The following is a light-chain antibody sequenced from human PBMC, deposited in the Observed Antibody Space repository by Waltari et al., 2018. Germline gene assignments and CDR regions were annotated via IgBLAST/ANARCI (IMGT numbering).Light chain of an antibody. V-gene: IGLV3-19*01. CDR2: DKN. CDR3: HSRDASGVGGS. CDR1: RLRSYY. Sequence: SSELTQDTAVSVAMGQTVRITCQGDRLRSYYASWYQQRPGQAPRLVMYDKNNRPSGVPDRFSGSSSHNTASLTITGAQAEDEASYYCHSRDASGVGGSFGGGTKLTVL. J-gene: IGLJ2*01.